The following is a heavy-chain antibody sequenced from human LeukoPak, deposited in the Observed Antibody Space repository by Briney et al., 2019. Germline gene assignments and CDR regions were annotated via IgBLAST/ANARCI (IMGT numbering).Heavy chain of an antibody. J-gene: IGHJ3*01. D-gene: IGHD6-6*01. CDR1: GASFSGYY. CDR3: AKAYSSSSRDAFDV. CDR2: INHSGST. Sequence: PSETLSLTCAVYGASFSGYYWSWIRQPPGKGLEWIGEINHSGSTNYNVSLESRVTMSVDTSKNQFTLKLNSVTAADTAVYYCAKAYSSSSRDAFDVWGPGTMVTVSS. V-gene: IGHV4-34*01.